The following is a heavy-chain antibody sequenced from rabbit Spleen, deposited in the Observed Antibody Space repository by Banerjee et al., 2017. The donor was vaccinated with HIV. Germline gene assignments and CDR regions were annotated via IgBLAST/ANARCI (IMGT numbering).Heavy chain of an antibody. CDR2: IYAGSSVST. CDR3: ARGSATMTMVMIGFYLAL. V-gene: IGHV1S40*01. CDR1: GFSFSSSYY. J-gene: IGHJ3*01. D-gene: IGHD2-1*01. Sequence: QSLEESGGDLVKPGASLTLTCTASGFSFSSSYYMCWVRQAPGKGLECIACIYAGSSVSTYYASWAKGRFTISKTSSTTVTLQMTSLTAADTATYFCARGSATMTMVMIGFYLALWGQGTLVTVS.